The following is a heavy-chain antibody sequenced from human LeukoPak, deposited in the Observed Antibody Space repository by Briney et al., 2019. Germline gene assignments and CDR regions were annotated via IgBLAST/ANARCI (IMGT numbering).Heavy chain of an antibody. J-gene: IGHJ3*02. Sequence: GGSLRLSCAASGFTFSSYAMSWVRQAPGKGLEWVSAIGGSGGSTYYADSVKGRFTISRDNSKNTLYLQMNSLRAEDTAVYYCAKDRRYSSGWPDAFDIWGQGTMVTVSS. CDR2: IGGSGGST. CDR1: GFTFSSYA. D-gene: IGHD6-19*01. CDR3: AKDRRYSSGWPDAFDI. V-gene: IGHV3-23*01.